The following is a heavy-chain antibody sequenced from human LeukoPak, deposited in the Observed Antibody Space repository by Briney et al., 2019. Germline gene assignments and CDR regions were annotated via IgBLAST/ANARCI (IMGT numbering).Heavy chain of an antibody. CDR2: IYISGST. CDR1: GGSISSGSYY. CDR3: ARDRELVTPGAFDI. J-gene: IGHJ3*02. Sequence: SETLSLTCTVSGGSISSGSYYWSWIRQPAGKGLEWIGRIYISGSTNYNPSLKSRVTISVDTSENQFSLKLSSVTAADTAVYYCARDRELVTPGAFDIWGQGTMVTVSS. V-gene: IGHV4-61*02. D-gene: IGHD1-26*01.